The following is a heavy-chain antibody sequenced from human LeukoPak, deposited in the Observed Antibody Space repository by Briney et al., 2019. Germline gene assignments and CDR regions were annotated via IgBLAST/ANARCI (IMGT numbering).Heavy chain of an antibody. Sequence: SETLSLTCTVSGGSISSYYWSWIRQPPGKGLEWIAFIYYSGSTNYNPSLRSRVTISVETSKNQFSLKLSSVTAADTAVYYCARAPGVMTAFDYWGQGALVTVSS. D-gene: IGHD2-21*02. CDR3: ARAPGVMTAFDY. CDR2: IYYSGST. CDR1: GGSISSYY. J-gene: IGHJ4*02. V-gene: IGHV4-59*01.